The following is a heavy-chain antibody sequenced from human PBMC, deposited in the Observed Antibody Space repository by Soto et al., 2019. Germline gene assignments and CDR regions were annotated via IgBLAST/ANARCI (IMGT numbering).Heavy chain of an antibody. CDR1: GGSISSSNW. CDR3: ARSPDITIFGVVTRGRFDP. V-gene: IGHV4-4*02. J-gene: IGHJ5*02. CDR2: IYHSGST. D-gene: IGHD3-3*01. Sequence: PSETLSLTCAVSGGSISSSNWWSWVRQPPGKGLEWIGEIYHSGSTNYNPSLKSRVTISVDKSKNQFSLKLSSVTAADTAVYYCARSPDITIFGVVTRGRFDPWGQGTLVTVSS.